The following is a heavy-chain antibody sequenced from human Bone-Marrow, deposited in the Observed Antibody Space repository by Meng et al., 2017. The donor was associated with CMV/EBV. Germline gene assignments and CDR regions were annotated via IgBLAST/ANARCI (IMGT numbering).Heavy chain of an antibody. Sequence: GESLKISCAASGFTFSSYAMHWVRQAPAKGLEWVAVISYDGSNKYYADSVKGRFTISRDNSKNTLYLQMNSLRAEDTAVYYCARKWDDYWGQGTLVTVSS. D-gene: IGHD1-26*01. J-gene: IGHJ4*02. CDR1: GFTFSSYA. CDR3: ARKWDDY. V-gene: IGHV3-30*04. CDR2: ISYDGSNK.